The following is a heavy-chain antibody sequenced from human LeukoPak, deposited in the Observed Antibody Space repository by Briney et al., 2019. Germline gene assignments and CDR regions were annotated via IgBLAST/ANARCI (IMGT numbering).Heavy chain of an antibody. V-gene: IGHV4-39*01. CDR1: GGSISSSSYY. CDR3: ARQKLALVDY. D-gene: IGHD1-1*01. CDR2: IYYSGST. Sequence: SETLSLTCTVSGGSISSSSYYWGWIRQPPGKGLEWIGSIYYSGSTYYNPSLKSRVTISVDTSKKQFSLKLSSVTAADTAVYYCARQKLALVDYWGQGTLVTVSS. J-gene: IGHJ4*02.